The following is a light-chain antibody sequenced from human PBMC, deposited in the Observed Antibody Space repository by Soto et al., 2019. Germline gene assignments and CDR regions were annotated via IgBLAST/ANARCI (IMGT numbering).Light chain of an antibody. V-gene: IGKV3-20*01. CDR2: SAS. Sequence: EIVLTQSPGTLSLSPGERATLSCRASQSVSSDLAWYQQKFGQAPRLLIYSASLRATGIPDTFSGHGSGTDFTLTISRLEPEDFAVYYCRQYGSSPDTFGQETKLEI. CDR3: RQYGSSPDT. CDR1: QSVSSD. J-gene: IGKJ2*01.